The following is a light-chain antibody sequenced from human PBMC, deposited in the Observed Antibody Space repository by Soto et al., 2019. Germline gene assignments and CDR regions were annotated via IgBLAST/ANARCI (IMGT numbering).Light chain of an antibody. CDR1: QSVSSN. CDR2: GAS. CDR3: QQYNSWRTWT. J-gene: IGKJ1*01. V-gene: IGKV3-15*01. Sequence: EIGVSQPPAKLSGCQRENGTLVGRASQSVSSNVSWYQQKPGQAPRLLFYGASNRVSGIPARFSGSGSGTEFTLTISSLQSYEFAGDYFQQYNSWRTWTFGQGTKVDI.